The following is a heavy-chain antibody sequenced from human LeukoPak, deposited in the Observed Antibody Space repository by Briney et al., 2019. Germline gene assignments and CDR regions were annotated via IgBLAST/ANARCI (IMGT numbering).Heavy chain of an antibody. Sequence: SVKVSCKASGGTFSSYAISWVRQAPGQGLEWMGGIIPIFGTANYAQKFQGRVTITADKSTSTAYMELSSLRSEDTAVYYCARKSGGYYYDSSGYPDWGQGTLVTVSS. CDR1: GGTFSSYA. J-gene: IGHJ4*02. CDR2: IIPIFGTA. V-gene: IGHV1-69*06. D-gene: IGHD3-22*01. CDR3: ARKSGGYYYDSSGYPD.